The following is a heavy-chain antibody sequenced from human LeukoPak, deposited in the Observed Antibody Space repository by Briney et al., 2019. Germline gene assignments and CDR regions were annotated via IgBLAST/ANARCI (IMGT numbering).Heavy chain of an antibody. CDR1: GGSFSGYY. CDR2: INHSGST. V-gene: IGHV4-34*01. D-gene: IGHD3-9*01. J-gene: IGHJ4*02. Sequence: SETLSLTCAVYGGSFSGYYWSWIRQPPGKGLEWIGEINHSGSTNYNPSLKSRVTISVDTSKNQFSLKLSSVTAADTAVYYCAGHRTVLRYFDWLPDTHYYFDYWGQGTLVTVSS. CDR3: AGHRTVLRYFDWLPDTHYYFDY.